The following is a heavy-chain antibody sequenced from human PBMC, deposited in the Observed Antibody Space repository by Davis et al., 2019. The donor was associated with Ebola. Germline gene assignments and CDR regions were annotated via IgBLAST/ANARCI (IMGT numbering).Heavy chain of an antibody. CDR3: ARFEGCSGGRCPWYFDY. J-gene: IGHJ4*02. V-gene: IGHV4-59*01. Sequence: SETLSLTCTVSGGSISTYYWNWIRQPPGQGLEWIGYIYSSGSTNYNPSLKSRVTISVDTSKNQFSLKLSSVTAADTAVYYCARFEGCSGGRCPWYFDYWGQGTLVTVSS. CDR2: IYSSGST. D-gene: IGHD2-15*01. CDR1: GGSISTYY.